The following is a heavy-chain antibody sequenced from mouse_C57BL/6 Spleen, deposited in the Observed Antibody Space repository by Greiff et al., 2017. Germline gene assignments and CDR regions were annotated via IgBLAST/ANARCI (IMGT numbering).Heavy chain of an antibody. V-gene: IGHV1-39*01. CDR1: GYSFTDYN. D-gene: IGHD1-1*01. CDR2: INPNYGTT. CDR3: ARGTVVAPRAMDY. J-gene: IGHJ4*01. Sequence: EVKLMESGPELVKPGASVKISCKASGYSFTDYNMNWVKQRNGKSLEWIGVINPNYGTTSYNQKFKGKATLTVDQSSSTAYMQLNSLTSEDSAVYYGARGTVVAPRAMDYWGQGTSVTVSS.